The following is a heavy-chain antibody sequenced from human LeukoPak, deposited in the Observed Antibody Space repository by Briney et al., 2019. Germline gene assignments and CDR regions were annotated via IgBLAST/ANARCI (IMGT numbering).Heavy chain of an antibody. V-gene: IGHV3-23*01. D-gene: IGHD5-12*01. CDR2: ISGSGGST. J-gene: IGHJ3*02. CDR1: GFTFSSYA. Sequence: GGSLRLSCAASGFTFSSYAMSWVRQAPGKGLEWVSAISGSGGSTYYADSVKGRFTISRDNSKNTLYLQMNSLRAEDTAVYYCAKGPEDIVATIGAFDIWGQGTMVTVSS. CDR3: AKGPEDIVATIGAFDI.